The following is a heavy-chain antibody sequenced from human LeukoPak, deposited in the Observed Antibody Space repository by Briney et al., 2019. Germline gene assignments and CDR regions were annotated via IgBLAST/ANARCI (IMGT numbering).Heavy chain of an antibody. D-gene: IGHD3-9*01. J-gene: IGHJ4*02. CDR2: IIPIFGTA. CDR1: GGTFSSYA. Sequence: SVKVSCKASGGTFSSYAISWVRQAPGQGLEWVGGIIPIFGTANYAQKFQGRVTITTDESTSTAYMELSSLRSEDTAVYYCAIDILTGYFLHYWGQGTLVTVSS. CDR3: AIDILTGYFLHY. V-gene: IGHV1-69*05.